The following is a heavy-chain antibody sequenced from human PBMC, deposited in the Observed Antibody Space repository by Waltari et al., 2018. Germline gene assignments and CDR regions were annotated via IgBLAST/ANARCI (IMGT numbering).Heavy chain of an antibody. V-gene: IGHV3-21*01. D-gene: IGHD3-10*01. CDR1: GFSLSYYG. CDR3: ARAPVWDSGSHSGLDV. J-gene: IGHJ6*02. CDR2: IDTTSTYI. Sequence: EVQLVESGGGLVKPGGSLRLSCAPSGFSLSYYGMHWVRQAPGKGLEWVSSIDTTSTYIYYVDSVKGRFTISRDNAKNSLSLQMNSLRADDTALYYCARAPVWDSGSHSGLDVWGQGTTVTVSS.